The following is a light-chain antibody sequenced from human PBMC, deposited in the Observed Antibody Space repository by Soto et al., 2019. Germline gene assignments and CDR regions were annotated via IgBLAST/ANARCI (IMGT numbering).Light chain of an antibody. CDR3: QQRSTWPPRT. V-gene: IGKV3-11*01. J-gene: IGKJ4*01. CDR1: QSVSSY. CDR2: DAS. Sequence: EIVLTQSPATLSLSPGESATLSCSASQSVSSYLAWYQQKPGQAPRLLIYDASNRATGGPARFSGSSSGTDLTLTISSLEPEDFAVYYCQQRSTWPPRTFGGGTKVEIK.